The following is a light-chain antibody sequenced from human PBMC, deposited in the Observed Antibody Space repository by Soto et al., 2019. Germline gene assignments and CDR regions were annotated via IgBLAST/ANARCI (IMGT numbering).Light chain of an antibody. CDR2: VAS. Sequence: DIQMTPSPSSLSASVVDRVTITCRTGQSIYTYLSWYQQKPGKAPNLLIYVASSLQSGVPSRFSGSGSGTEFTLTISSLQPDDFATYYCQQYNSYSFGQGTKVDIK. J-gene: IGKJ1*01. CDR1: QSIYTY. V-gene: IGKV1-17*01. CDR3: QQYNSYS.